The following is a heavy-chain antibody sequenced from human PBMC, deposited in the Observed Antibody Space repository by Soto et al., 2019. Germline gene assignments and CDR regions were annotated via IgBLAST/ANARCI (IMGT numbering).Heavy chain of an antibody. CDR1: GYTFTGYY. J-gene: IGHJ6*02. Sequence: GASVKVSCKASGYTFTGYYMHWVRQAPGQGLEWMGRINPNSGGTNYAQKFQGWVTMTRDTSISTAYMELSRLRSDDTAVYYCARDRPYPRPPSIASYYYGMDVWGQGTTVTVS. D-gene: IGHD6-6*01. CDR2: INPNSGGT. V-gene: IGHV1-2*04. CDR3: ARDRPYPRPPSIASYYYGMDV.